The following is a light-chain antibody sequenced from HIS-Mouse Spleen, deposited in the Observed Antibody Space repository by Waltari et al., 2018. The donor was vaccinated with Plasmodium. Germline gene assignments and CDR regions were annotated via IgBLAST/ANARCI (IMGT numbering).Light chain of an antibody. Sequence: SYELTQPPSVSVSPGQTARLTCSGAALPKQYAYWYQQKPGQAPVLVIYKDSERPSGIPERFSGSSSGTTVTLTISGVQAEDEADYYCQSADSSGTWVFGGGTKLTVL. CDR1: ALPKQY. J-gene: IGLJ3*02. V-gene: IGLV3-25*03. CDR3: QSADSSGTWV. CDR2: KDS.